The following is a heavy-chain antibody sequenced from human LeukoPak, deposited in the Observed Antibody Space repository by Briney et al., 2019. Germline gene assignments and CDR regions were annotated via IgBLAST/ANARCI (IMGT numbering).Heavy chain of an antibody. CDR2: LNHSGSN. Sequence: SETLSLTCAVYGVSFNGYYWSWMRQPPGKGREGIGELNHSGSNNYTPSLKSRLPISVDTSKTQFSLKLSSATAADTAVYSCARGASNSYGSGSYYRSRYFDYWGQGTLVTVSS. CDR1: GVSFNGYY. J-gene: IGHJ4*02. CDR3: ARGASNSYGSGSYYRSRYFDY. V-gene: IGHV4-34*01. D-gene: IGHD3-10*01.